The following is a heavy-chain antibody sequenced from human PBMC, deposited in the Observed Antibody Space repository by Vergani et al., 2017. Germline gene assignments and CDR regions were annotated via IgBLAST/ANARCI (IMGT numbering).Heavy chain of an antibody. CDR3: AKTRGNSFNSWDI. CDR1: RFTFSNFA. D-gene: IGHD5-12*01. Sequence: LLESGGDLVQPGGSLRLSCAASRFTFSNFAMSWVRQAPGKGPEWVSTISHGAGNLYYADSVRGRFTISRDDSTKTLFLHMSNLRPEDTAMYYCAKTRGNSFNSWDIWGRGTTVTVSS. J-gene: IGHJ6*02. V-gene: IGHV3-23*01. CDR2: ISHGAGNL.